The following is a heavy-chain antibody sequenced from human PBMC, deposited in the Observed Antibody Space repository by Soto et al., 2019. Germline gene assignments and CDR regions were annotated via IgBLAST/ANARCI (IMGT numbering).Heavy chain of an antibody. J-gene: IGHJ4*02. V-gene: IGHV5-51*01. Sequence: GESLKISCKGSGYSFTSYWIGWVRQMPGKGLEWMGIIYPGDSDTRYSPSFQGQVTISADKSISTAYLQWSSLKASDTAMYYCARQASGYSSGWYYALFDYWGQGTLVTVSS. CDR1: GYSFTSYW. CDR2: IYPGDSDT. CDR3: ARQASGYSSGWYYALFDY. D-gene: IGHD6-19*01.